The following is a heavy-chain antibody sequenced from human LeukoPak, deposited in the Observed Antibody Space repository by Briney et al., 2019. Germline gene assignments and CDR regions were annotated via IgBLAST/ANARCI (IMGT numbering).Heavy chain of an antibody. CDR1: GFTFSDYY. V-gene: IGHV3-11*01. D-gene: IGHD6-19*01. CDR3: AIGGSAFAY. Sequence: GGSLRLSCAASGFTFSDYYMSWIRQAPGKGLEWISYISNSDNIIYYADSVKGRFTISRDNAKNSLYLQMNSLRVEDTAVYYCAIGGSAFAYWGQGTLVTVSS. J-gene: IGHJ4*02. CDR2: ISNSDNII.